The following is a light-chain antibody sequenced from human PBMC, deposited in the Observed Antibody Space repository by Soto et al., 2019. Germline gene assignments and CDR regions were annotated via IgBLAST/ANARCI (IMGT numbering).Light chain of an antibody. CDR2: GDS. V-gene: IGKV1-6*01. CDR3: LQDHSYPLT. Sequence: AIQMTQSPSCLSASVGDRVTISCRASQGIGNALGWYQQKPGKPPKVRIYGDSNLQSVVTPRFSDSGSCTDFTLTISGLSPEDVSTYYCLQDHSYPLTFGGGTKVDI. J-gene: IGKJ4*01. CDR1: QGIGNA.